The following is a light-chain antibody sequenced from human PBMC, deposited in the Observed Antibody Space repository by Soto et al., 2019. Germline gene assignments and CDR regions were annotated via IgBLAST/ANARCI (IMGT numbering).Light chain of an antibody. CDR1: QSVSSSY. CDR2: GAS. J-gene: IGKJ1*01. CDR3: QQYHNSLWT. Sequence: EIVLTQSPGTLSLSPGEIGTHSCRASQSVSSSYLAWYQQKPGQAPRLLIYGASIRATGIPDRFSGSGSGTDFTLTISRLEPEDFAVYYCQQYHNSLWTFGQGTKVDIK. V-gene: IGKV3-20*01.